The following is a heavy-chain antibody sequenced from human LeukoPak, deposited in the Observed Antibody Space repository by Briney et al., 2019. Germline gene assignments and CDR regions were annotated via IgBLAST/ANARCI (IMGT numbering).Heavy chain of an antibody. V-gene: IGHV3-30*04. Sequence: PGRSLRLSCAAAGFTFSSYAMHWVRHAPGKGLEWVAVISYDGSNKYYADSVKGRFTISRDNSKNTRYLQMNSLRAEDTAVYYCARDHGAGSSSWYNTGYYYYYYMDVWGKGTTVTVSS. D-gene: IGHD6-13*01. J-gene: IGHJ6*03. CDR2: ISYDGSNK. CDR3: ARDHGAGSSSWYNTGYYYYYYMDV. CDR1: GFTFSSYA.